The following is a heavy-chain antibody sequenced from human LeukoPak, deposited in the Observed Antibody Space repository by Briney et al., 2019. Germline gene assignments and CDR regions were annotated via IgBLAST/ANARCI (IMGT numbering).Heavy chain of an antibody. V-gene: IGHV4-59*01. J-gene: IGHJ6*03. D-gene: IGHD3-10*01. Sequence: PSETLSLPCTVSSRSINLYFWSCLPHPPGKRLESIGYIYYSGRTKYHPSLKSPVTMTVDTSKNQFSLNLRSVAAGDTGIYYWAREHEEGIYMDVWRNGTTVTVSS. CDR1: SRSINLYF. CDR3: AREHEEGIYMDV. CDR2: IYYSGRT.